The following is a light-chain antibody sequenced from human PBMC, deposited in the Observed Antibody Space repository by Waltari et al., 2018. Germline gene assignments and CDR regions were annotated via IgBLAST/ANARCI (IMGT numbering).Light chain of an antibody. CDR1: SLGEKY. V-gene: IGLV3-1*01. CDR3: HAWDTNTAV. J-gene: IGLJ2*01. Sequence: SYELSQTPSVSVSPGQTATITFSGASLGEKYVSWFQQKAGQSPVRVIYEDYKRPSGIPERFSGSSSGNTATLTISGTQAMDEADYYCHAWDTNTAVFGGGTKVTVL. CDR2: EDY.